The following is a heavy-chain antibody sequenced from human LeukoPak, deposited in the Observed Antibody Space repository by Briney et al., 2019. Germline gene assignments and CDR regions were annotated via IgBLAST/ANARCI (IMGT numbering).Heavy chain of an antibody. V-gene: IGHV3-48*03. CDR2: ISSSGSTI. CDR3: AELGITMIGGV. J-gene: IGHJ6*04. Sequence: GGSLRLSYAAYGFTLSSYETNWDRQAPGKGLEGGSYISSSGSTIYYADSVKGRFTISRDNAKTSLYLQMNSLRAEDTAVYYCAELGITMIGGVWGKGTTVTISS. CDR1: GFTLSSYE. D-gene: IGHD3-10*02.